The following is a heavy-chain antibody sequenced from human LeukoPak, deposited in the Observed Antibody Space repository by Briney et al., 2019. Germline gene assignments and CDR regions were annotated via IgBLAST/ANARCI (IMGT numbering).Heavy chain of an antibody. D-gene: IGHD2-21*01. CDR3: AREPAPVIL. CDR2: ISSTSAYI. J-gene: IGHJ4*02. CDR1: GFTFSSYA. Sequence: GGSLRLSCSGSGFTFSSYAMIWVRQVPGKGLEWVSSISSTSAYIYYADSVKGRFTISRDNAKNSLYLQMNSLRAEDTAVYYCAREPAPVILWGQGTLVTVSS. V-gene: IGHV3-21*01.